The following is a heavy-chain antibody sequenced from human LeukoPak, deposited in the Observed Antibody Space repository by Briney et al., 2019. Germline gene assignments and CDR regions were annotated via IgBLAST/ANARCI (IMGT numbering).Heavy chain of an antibody. CDR1: GGSISSSSYY. J-gene: IGHJ4*02. V-gene: IGHV4-39*01. CDR2: IYYSGST. CDR3: ARLRSGWDY. D-gene: IGHD6-19*01. Sequence: PSETLSLTCTVSGGSISSSSYYWGWLRPPPGKGREWIGSIYYSGSTYYNPSLKSRVTISVDTSKNQFSLKLSSVTAADTAVYYCARLRSGWDYWGQGTLVTVSS.